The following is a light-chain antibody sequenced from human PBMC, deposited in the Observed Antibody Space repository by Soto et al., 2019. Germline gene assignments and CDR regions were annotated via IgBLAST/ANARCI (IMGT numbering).Light chain of an antibody. J-gene: IGKJ3*01. V-gene: IGKV3D-15*01. Sequence: EIMMTQSPATLSVSLGERASLFCRASQNVRSNLAWYQQKPGQAPRLLIYGASSRATGIPDRFSGSGSRTNFTLTINSLQSEDFAVYYCQQYNNWPPVFTFGPGTKVEI. CDR2: GAS. CDR1: QNVRSN. CDR3: QQYNNWPPVFT.